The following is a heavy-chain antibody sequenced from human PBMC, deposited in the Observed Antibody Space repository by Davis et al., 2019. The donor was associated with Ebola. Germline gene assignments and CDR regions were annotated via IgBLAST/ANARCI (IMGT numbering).Heavy chain of an antibody. J-gene: IGHJ3*01. CDR2: IDTSTGNP. Sequence: AASVKVSCKASGYTLSHYSVNWVRQAPGQGLEWLGWIDTSTGNPTYAKGFTGRFVFSLDTSVNMAYLLINSLKTEDAAVYYCATLPDVWGQGTMVTVSS. CDR3: ATLPDV. V-gene: IGHV7-4-1*04. CDR1: GYTLSHYS.